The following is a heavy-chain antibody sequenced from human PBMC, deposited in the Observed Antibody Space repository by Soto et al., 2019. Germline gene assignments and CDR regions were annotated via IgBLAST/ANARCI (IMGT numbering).Heavy chain of an antibody. CDR1: GYTFTSYG. CDR2: ISAYNGNT. J-gene: IGHJ4*02. CDR3: ARDLAVGLVDY. Sequence: QVQLVQSGAEVKKPGASVKVSCKASGYTFTSYGISWVRQAPGQGLEWMGWISAYNGNTKSAQKHQGRVTMTTDTYTSTAYIELRSMRSDDTAVYYCARDLAVGLVDYWGQGTLVTVSS. D-gene: IGHD6-19*01. V-gene: IGHV1-18*01.